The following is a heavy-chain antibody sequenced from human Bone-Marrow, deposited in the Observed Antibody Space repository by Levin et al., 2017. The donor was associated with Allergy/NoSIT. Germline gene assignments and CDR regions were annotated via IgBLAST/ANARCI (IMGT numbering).Heavy chain of an antibody. V-gene: IGHV3-74*01. CDR1: GFTFSSYW. CDR3: ARARYNWNYAPPDY. CDR2: INSDGSST. D-gene: IGHD1-7*01. Sequence: PGGSLRLSCAASGFTFSSYWMHWVRQAPGKGLVWVSRINSDGSSTSYADSVKGRFTISRDNAKNTLYLQMNSLRAEDTAVYYCARARYNWNYAPPDYWGQGTVVTVSS. J-gene: IGHJ4*02.